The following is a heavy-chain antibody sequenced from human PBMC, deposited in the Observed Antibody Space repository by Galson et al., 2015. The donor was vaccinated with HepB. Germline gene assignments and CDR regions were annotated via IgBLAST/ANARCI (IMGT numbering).Heavy chain of an antibody. D-gene: IGHD3-10*01. V-gene: IGHV1-3*01. Sequence: SVKVSCKASGYTFTSYAMHWVRQAPGQRLEWMGWINAGNGNTKYSQKFQGRVTITRDTSASTAYMELSSLRSEDTAVYYCARGRPFWGPLLYGMDVWGQGTTVTVSS. CDR2: INAGNGNT. CDR3: ARGRPFWGPLLYGMDV. J-gene: IGHJ6*02. CDR1: GYTFTSYA.